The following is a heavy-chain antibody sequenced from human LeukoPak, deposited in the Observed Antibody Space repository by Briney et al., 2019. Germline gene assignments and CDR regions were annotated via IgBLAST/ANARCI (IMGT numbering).Heavy chain of an antibody. Sequence: PGGSLRLSCAASGFTFSSYSMNWVRQAPGKGLGWVSYISSSSSTIYYADSVKGRFTISRDNAKNSLYLQMNSLRAEDTAVYYCARGGEAAMVDWGQGTLVTVSS. J-gene: IGHJ4*02. CDR3: ARGGEAAMVD. CDR2: ISSSSSTI. CDR1: GFTFSSYS. D-gene: IGHD5-18*01. V-gene: IGHV3-48*01.